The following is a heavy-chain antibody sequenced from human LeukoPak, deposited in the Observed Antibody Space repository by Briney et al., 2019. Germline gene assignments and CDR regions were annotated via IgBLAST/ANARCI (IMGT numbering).Heavy chain of an antibody. V-gene: IGHV1-46*01. J-gene: IGHJ4*02. CDR2: INPSGGST. CDR1: GYTFTSYY. CDR3: ARVAYSGSYYSYLGY. D-gene: IGHD1-26*01. Sequence: PWASVKVSCKASGYTFTSYYMHWVRQAPGQGLEWMGIINPSGGSTSYAQKFQGRVTMTRDMSTSTVYMELSSLRSEDTAVYCCARVAYSGSYYSYLGYWGQGTLVTVSS.